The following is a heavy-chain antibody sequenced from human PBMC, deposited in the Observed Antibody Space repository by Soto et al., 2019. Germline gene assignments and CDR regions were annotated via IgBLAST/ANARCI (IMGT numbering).Heavy chain of an antibody. D-gene: IGHD2-2*01. J-gene: IGHJ6*02. Sequence: ASVKVSCKTSGYTFINYAMHWVRQAPGQRLEWMGWINAGNDDTNYAQKFQGRVTITADESTSTAYMELSSLRSEDTAVYYCAREGLVLVPTTVNSDYYYYAMDVWGQGTTVTVSS. CDR1: GYTFINYA. V-gene: IGHV1-3*01. CDR3: AREGLVLVPTTVNSDYYYYAMDV. CDR2: INAGNDDT.